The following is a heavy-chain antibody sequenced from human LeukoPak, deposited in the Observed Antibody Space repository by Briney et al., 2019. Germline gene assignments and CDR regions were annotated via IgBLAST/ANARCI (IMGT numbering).Heavy chain of an antibody. CDR3: ARKLERRGFDY. Sequence: SETLSLTCTVSGYSISSGYYWGWIRQPPGKGLEWIGSIYHSGSTYYNPSLKSRVTISVDTSKNQFSLKLSSVTAADTAVYYCARKLERRGFDYWGQGTLVTVSS. V-gene: IGHV4-38-2*02. CDR2: IYHSGST. CDR1: GYSISSGYY. D-gene: IGHD1-1*01. J-gene: IGHJ4*02.